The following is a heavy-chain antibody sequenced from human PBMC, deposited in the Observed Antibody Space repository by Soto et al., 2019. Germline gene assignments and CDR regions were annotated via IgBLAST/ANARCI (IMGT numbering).Heavy chain of an antibody. CDR2: IYPGDSDT. D-gene: IGHD3-16*02. CDR3: ARLRYDYIWGSYRLSYYFDY. V-gene: IGHV5-51*01. CDR1: GYSFTSYW. Sequence: GESLKISCKGSGYSFTSYWIGWVRQMPGKGLEWMGIIYPGDSDTRYSPSFQGQVTISADKSISTAYLQWSSLKASDTAMYYCARLRYDYIWGSYRLSYYFDYWGQGTLVTVSS. J-gene: IGHJ4*02.